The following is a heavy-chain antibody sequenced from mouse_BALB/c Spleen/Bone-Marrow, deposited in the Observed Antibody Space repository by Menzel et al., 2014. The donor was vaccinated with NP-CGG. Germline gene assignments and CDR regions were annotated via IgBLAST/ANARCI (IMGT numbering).Heavy chain of an antibody. D-gene: IGHD2-4*01. Sequence: VQLQQSGPELVKPGASVKMSCKASGYSFTSFILHWVKMRPGQGLEWIGYINPYNDGTKYNEKFKGKAILTSDKSSSSANMELSSLTSEGSAVYYCARAMIYYYAMDYWGQGTSVTVSS. J-gene: IGHJ4*01. V-gene: IGHV1-14*01. CDR1: GYSFTSFI. CDR3: ARAMIYYYAMDY. CDR2: INPYNDGT.